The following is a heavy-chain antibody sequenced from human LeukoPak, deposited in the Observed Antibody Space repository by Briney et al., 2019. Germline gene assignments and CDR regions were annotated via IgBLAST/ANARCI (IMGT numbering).Heavy chain of an antibody. D-gene: IGHD2-2*01. Sequence: ASVKVSCKASGYTFTGYYMHWVRQAPGQGLEWMGWINPNSGGTNYAQKFQGRVTMNREKYISTAYMELSRLRSDDTAVYYCARDRAYCSSTSCPYDAFDIWGQGTMVTVSS. V-gene: IGHV1-2*02. CDR1: GYTFTGYY. J-gene: IGHJ3*02. CDR2: INPNSGGT. CDR3: ARDRAYCSSTSCPYDAFDI.